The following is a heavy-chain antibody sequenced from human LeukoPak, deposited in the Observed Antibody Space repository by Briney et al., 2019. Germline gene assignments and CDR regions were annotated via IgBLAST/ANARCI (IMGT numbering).Heavy chain of an antibody. D-gene: IGHD2-2*01. CDR2: IIPILGIA. CDR1: GGTFSSYT. Sequence: SVKVSCKASGGTFSSYTISWVRQAPGQGLGWMGRIIPILGIANYAQKFQGRVTITADKSTSTAYMELSSLRSEDTAVYYCARESIVPAANNWFDPWGQGTLVTVSS. V-gene: IGHV1-69*04. CDR3: ARESIVPAANNWFDP. J-gene: IGHJ5*02.